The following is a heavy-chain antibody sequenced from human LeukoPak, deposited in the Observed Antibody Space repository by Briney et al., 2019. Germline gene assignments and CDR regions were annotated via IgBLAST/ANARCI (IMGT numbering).Heavy chain of an antibody. Sequence: ASVKVSCKASGYTFSSYGISWVRQAPGQGLEWMGWISGYNGDTRYAQNLQGRVTVTTDTSTSTAYMELRSLRSDDTAVYYCARERRGYSYGTGDYWGQGTLVTVSS. D-gene: IGHD5-18*01. CDR2: ISGYNGDT. J-gene: IGHJ4*02. V-gene: IGHV1-18*01. CDR3: ARERRGYSYGTGDY. CDR1: GYTFSSYG.